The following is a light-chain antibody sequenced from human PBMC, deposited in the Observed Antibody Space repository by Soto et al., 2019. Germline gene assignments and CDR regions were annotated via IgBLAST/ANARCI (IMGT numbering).Light chain of an antibody. Sequence: EIVWTQSPGTLSLSPGERATLSCRASQSVNDNYLAWYQQKLGQAPRLLIYGASYRATDIPDRFSGSGSGTDFTLTISRLEPEDFAVYYCQQYGSSPVTFGQGTRLEIK. CDR2: GAS. CDR1: QSVNDNY. J-gene: IGKJ5*01. CDR3: QQYGSSPVT. V-gene: IGKV3-20*01.